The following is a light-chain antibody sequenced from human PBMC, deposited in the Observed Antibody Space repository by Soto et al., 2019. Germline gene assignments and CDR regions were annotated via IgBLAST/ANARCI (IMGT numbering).Light chain of an antibody. Sequence: EIVLTQSPVTLSLSPGARATLSCRASQSVSSYLAWSQQKPGQAPRLLIYGASSRATGIPDRFSGSGSGTNFSLTISSLQSEDFAVYYCRQYNNWPPTFGQGTRLEN. V-gene: IGKV3D-15*01. CDR3: RQYNNWPPT. CDR1: QSVSSY. CDR2: GAS. J-gene: IGKJ5*01.